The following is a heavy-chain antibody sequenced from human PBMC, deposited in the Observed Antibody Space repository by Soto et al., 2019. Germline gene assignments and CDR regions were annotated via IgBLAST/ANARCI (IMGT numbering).Heavy chain of an antibody. D-gene: IGHD3-3*01. J-gene: IGHJ4*02. CDR2: IYYSGST. CDR1: GGSISSYY. CDR3: ARGDYDFWSGYRFDF. Sequence: SETLSLTCTVSGGSISSYYWSWIRQPPGKGLEWIGYIYYSGSTNYNPSLKSRVTISVDTSKNQFSLKLSSVTAADTAVYYCARGDYDFWSGYRFDFWGQGTLGTVSS. V-gene: IGHV4-59*01.